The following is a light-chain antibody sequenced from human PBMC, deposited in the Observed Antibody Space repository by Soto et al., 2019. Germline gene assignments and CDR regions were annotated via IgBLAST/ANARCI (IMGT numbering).Light chain of an antibody. CDR1: QGIGND. CDR2: AAS. Sequence: AIQMTQSPSSLSASVGDRVTITCRASQGIGNDLGWYQQKPGTAPKLLICAASTLQSGVPSRFSGSGSGTDFTLTISSLQPEDFATYYCLQDYDYPLTFGGGTKVDIK. J-gene: IGKJ4*01. V-gene: IGKV1-6*01. CDR3: LQDYDYPLT.